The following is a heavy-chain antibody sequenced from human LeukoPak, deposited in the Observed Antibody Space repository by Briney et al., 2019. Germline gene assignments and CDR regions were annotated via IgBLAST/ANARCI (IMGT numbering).Heavy chain of an antibody. CDR2: INANSGGI. D-gene: IGHD3-9*01. J-gene: IGHJ4*02. V-gene: IGHV1-2*02. CDR3: ARSSRYDIWTGYPY. CDR1: GYTFTGYY. Sequence: ASVKVSCKASGYTFTGYYMHWVRQAPGQGLEWMGWINANSGGINYAQKFQGRVTMTRDTSISTAYMELSRLRSDDTAVYYCARSSRYDIWTGYPYWGQGTQVTVSS.